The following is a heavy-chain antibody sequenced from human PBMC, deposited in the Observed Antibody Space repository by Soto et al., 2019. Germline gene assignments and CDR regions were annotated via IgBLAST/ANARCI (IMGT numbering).Heavy chain of an antibody. Sequence: SETLSLTCPVSGCSISSSSYYWGWIRQPPGKGLEWIGKINHSGSTYYNPSLKSRVTISVDTSKNQFSLKLSSVTAADTAVYYCARAPLLWFGELSPKNAFDIWGQGTMVTVS. CDR1: GCSISSSSYY. J-gene: IGHJ3*02. CDR2: INHSGST. D-gene: IGHD3-10*01. V-gene: IGHV4-39*07. CDR3: ARAPLLWFGELSPKNAFDI.